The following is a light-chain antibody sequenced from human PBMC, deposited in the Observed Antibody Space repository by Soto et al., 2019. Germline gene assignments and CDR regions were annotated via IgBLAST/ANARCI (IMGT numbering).Light chain of an antibody. J-gene: IGLJ1*01. CDR1: RSDVRRYNH. Sequence: QSVLAQPPSASGSPGQSVTISCPGTRSDVRRYNHVSWYQQHPGKAPKLIIFDVNKRPSVGPDRYSGSKSVNAASLTVSGLQAEDEADYYCSAYAGSISIFGTGTKVTVL. CDR3: SAYAGSISI. V-gene: IGLV2-8*01. CDR2: DVN.